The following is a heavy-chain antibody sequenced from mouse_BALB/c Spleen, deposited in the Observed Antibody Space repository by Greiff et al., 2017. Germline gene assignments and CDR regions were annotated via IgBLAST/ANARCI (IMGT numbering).Heavy chain of an antibody. V-gene: IGHV1-12*01. CDR2: IYPGNGDT. Sequence: QVQLQQPGAELVKPGASVKMSCKASGYTFTSYNMHWVKQTPGQGLEWIGAIYPGNGDTSYNQKFKGKATLTADKSSSTAYMQLSSLTSEDSAVYYCARSLITTVEDDFDYWGQGTTLTVSS. D-gene: IGHD1-1*01. CDR3: ARSLITTVEDDFDY. J-gene: IGHJ2*01. CDR1: GYTFTSYN.